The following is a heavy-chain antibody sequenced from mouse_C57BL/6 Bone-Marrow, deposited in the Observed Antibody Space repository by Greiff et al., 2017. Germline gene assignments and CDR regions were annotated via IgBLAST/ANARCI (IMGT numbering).Heavy chain of an antibody. Sequence: EVHLVESGGGLVQPKGSLKLSCAASGFSFNTYAMNWVRQAPGKGLEWVARIRSKSNNYATYYADSVKDRFTISRDDSESMLYLQMNNLKTEDTAMYYCVSSYFYWYFDVWGTGTTVTVSS. CDR3: VSSYFYWYFDV. CDR2: IRSKSNNYAT. V-gene: IGHV10-1*01. J-gene: IGHJ1*03. D-gene: IGHD1-1*01. CDR1: GFSFNTYA.